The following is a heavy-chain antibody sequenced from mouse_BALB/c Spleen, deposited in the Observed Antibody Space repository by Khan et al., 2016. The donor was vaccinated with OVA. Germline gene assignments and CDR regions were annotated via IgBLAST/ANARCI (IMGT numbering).Heavy chain of an antibody. J-gene: IGHJ4*01. D-gene: IGHD2-4*01. CDR2: IDPENGNT. Sequence: VQLQQSGAELVRPGALVKLSCKASGFNLKDYYMHWVKQRPEQGLEGIGWIDPENGNTIYDPKFQDKASMTADTSSNTAYLQLSSLTSEDTAVYYCARRDYEAMDYWGQGTSVTVSS. CDR1: GFNLKDYY. CDR3: ARRDYEAMDY. V-gene: IGHV14-1*02.